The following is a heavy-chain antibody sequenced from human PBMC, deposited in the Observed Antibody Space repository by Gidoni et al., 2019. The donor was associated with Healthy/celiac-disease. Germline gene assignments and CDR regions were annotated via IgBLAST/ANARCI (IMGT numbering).Heavy chain of an antibody. CDR1: GFTCDVYA. V-gene: IGHV3-9*01. J-gene: IGHJ4*02. Sequence: EVQLVESGGGLVQPGRSRRRSCAASGFTCDVYAMNWVRQAPGKGLGWVSGIGWNSGSIGYADSVKGRFTISRDNAKNSLYLQMNSLRAEDTALYYCAKDRGGTTDYFDYWGQGTLVTVSS. CDR3: AKDRGGTTDYFDY. D-gene: IGHD1-1*01. CDR2: IGWNSGSI.